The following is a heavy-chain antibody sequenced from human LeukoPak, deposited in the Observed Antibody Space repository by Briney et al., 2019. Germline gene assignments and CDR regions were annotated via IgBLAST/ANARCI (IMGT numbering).Heavy chain of an antibody. J-gene: IGHJ3*02. CDR2: MNPNSGNT. V-gene: IGHV1-8*02. CDR1: GYTFTSYG. D-gene: IGHD6-19*01. CDR3: ARKAGATSGWYAFDI. Sequence: ASVKVSCKASGYTFTSYGISWVRQAPGQGLEWMGWMNPNSGNTGYAQKFQGRVTMTRNTSISTAYMELSSVRSEDTAVYYCARKAGATSGWYAFDIWGQGTMVTVSS.